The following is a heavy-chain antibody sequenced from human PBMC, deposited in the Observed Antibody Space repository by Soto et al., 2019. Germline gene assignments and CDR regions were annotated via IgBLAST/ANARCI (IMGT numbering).Heavy chain of an antibody. CDR2: ISAYNGNT. J-gene: IGHJ6*03. Sequence: ASVKVSCKASGYTFTSYGISWVRQAPGQGLEWMGWISAYNGNTNYAQKLQGRVTMTTDTSTSTAYMELRSLRSDDTAVYYCARDVYDFWSGYLLYYYYMDVWGKGTTVTVSS. CDR3: ARDVYDFWSGYLLYYYYMDV. V-gene: IGHV1-18*01. D-gene: IGHD3-3*01. CDR1: GYTFTSYG.